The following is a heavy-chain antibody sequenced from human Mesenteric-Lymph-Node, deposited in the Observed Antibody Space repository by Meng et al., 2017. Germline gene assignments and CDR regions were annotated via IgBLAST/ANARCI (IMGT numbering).Heavy chain of an antibody. Sequence: SETLSLTCAVYGGSFSGYYWSWIRQAPGKGLEWIGEINHSGSTNYNPSLKSRVTISVDTSKNQFSLKLSSVTAADTAVYYCARVFYDSSGLDYWGQGTLVTVSS. D-gene: IGHD3-22*01. V-gene: IGHV4-34*01. CDR1: GGSFSGYY. CDR3: ARVFYDSSGLDY. J-gene: IGHJ4*02. CDR2: INHSGST.